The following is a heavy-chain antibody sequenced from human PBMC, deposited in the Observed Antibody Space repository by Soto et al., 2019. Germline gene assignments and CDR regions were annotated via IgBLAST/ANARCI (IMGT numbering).Heavy chain of an antibody. CDR2: INSGASNT. J-gene: IGHJ4*02. CDR1: GFTFSSSW. D-gene: IGHD6-19*01. V-gene: IGHV3-74*01. Sequence: GGSLRLSCAASGFTFSSSWMHWVLQAPGKGLVWASRINSGASNTNYADSVKGRFTISRDNAKNTLYLQMDSLTAEDTAVYYCARGPSGWFGYDYWGQGTLVTVSS. CDR3: ARGPSGWFGYDY.